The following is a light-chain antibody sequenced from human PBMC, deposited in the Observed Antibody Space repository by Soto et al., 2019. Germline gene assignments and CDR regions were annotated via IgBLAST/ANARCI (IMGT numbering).Light chain of an antibody. CDR2: DAS. CDR1: QSVSSY. V-gene: IGKV3-11*01. CDR3: QQSSNWWT. J-gene: IGKJ1*01. Sequence: ETVLTQSPATLSLSPGERATLSCRASQSVSSYLAWYQQKPGQAPRLLIYDASIRATDIPARFSGSGSGTDFTLTISSLEPEDFAVYYCQQSSNWWTFGQGNRVESK.